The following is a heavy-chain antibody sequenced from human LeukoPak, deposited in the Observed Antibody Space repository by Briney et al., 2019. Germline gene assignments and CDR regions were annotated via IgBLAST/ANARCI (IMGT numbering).Heavy chain of an antibody. Sequence: PGGSLRLSCAASGFTFSTYWMHWVRQAPGKGLRWVSRINSDGSSTIYADSVKGRFTRSRDNAKNTLYLQMNSLRVEDSAVYYCARGFITFGGVIVDYWGEGTQVTVSS. D-gene: IGHD3-16*02. CDR3: ARGFITFGGVIVDY. CDR2: INSDGSST. CDR1: GFTFSTYW. V-gene: IGHV3-74*01. J-gene: IGHJ4*02.